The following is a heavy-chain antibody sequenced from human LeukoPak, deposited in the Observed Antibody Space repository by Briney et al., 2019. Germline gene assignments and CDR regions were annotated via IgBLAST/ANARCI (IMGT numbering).Heavy chain of an antibody. CDR2: MNPNSGNT. D-gene: IGHD2-2*01. V-gene: IGHV1-8*02. Sequence: ASVKVSCKASGYTFTSYDINWVRQAPGQGLEWMGWMNPNSGNTGYAQKFQGRVTITRNTSLSTAYMELSSLRSEDTAVYYCARGRCSSTSCLDYYMDVWGKGTTVTVSS. CDR1: GYTFTSYD. J-gene: IGHJ6*03. CDR3: ARGRCSSTSCLDYYMDV.